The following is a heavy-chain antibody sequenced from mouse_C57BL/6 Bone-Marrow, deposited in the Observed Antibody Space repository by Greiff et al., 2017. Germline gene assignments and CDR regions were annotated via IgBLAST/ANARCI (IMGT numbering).Heavy chain of an antibody. CDR3: ARRECWLAY. CDR2: ISSGGSYT. CDR1: GFTFSSYG. J-gene: IGHJ3*01. V-gene: IGHV5-6*02. Sequence: EVKLVESGGDLVKPGGSLKLSCAASGFTFSSYGMSWVRRTPDKKLEWVATISSGGSYTYYPDRVKGRFTTTRDTAKNTLYLQMSSLKSEDTAMYYCARRECWLAYWGQGTLVTVSA.